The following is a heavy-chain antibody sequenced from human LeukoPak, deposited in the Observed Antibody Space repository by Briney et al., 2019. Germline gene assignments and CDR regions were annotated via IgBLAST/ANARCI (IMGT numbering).Heavy chain of an antibody. D-gene: IGHD6-19*01. J-gene: IGHJ6*02. Sequence: SETLSLTCAVYGGSFSGYYWSRIRQPPGKGLEWIGEINHSGSTNYNPSLKSRVTISVDTSKNQFSLKLSSVTAADTAVYYCARGGSGWPLGYYYYYGMDVWGQGTTVTVSS. V-gene: IGHV4-34*01. CDR2: INHSGST. CDR1: GGSFSGYY. CDR3: ARGGSGWPLGYYYYYGMDV.